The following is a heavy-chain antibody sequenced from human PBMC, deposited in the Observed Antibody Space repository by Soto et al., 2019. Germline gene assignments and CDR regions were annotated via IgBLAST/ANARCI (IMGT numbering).Heavy chain of an antibody. J-gene: IGHJ6*03. D-gene: IGHD1-7*01. CDR3: ARDVGTTPKVERYMDV. CDR1: GCTFSSYT. CDR2: IIPILGIA. V-gene: IGHV1-69*04. Sequence: GASVKVCCKASGCTFSSYTISCVRQAPEQGLEWMGRIIPILGIANYAQKFQGRVTITADKSTSTAYMELSSLRSEDTAVYYCARDVGTTPKVERYMDVWGKGTTVTVSS.